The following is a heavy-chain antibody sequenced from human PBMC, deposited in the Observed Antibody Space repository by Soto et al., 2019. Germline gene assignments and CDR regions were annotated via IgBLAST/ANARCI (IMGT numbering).Heavy chain of an antibody. CDR1: GGSISNYY. CDR3: ARADYVDYGDAFDI. D-gene: IGHD4-17*01. V-gene: IGHV4-59*01. CDR2: IYYSGRT. Sequence: QVQLQESGPGLVKPSETLSLTCTVSGGSISNYYWSWIRQPPGKGLEWIGYIYYSGRTNYNPSLQSRVTISVDTSKNQFSMKLSSVTAADTAVDYCARADYVDYGDAFDIWGQGTMVTVSS. J-gene: IGHJ3*02.